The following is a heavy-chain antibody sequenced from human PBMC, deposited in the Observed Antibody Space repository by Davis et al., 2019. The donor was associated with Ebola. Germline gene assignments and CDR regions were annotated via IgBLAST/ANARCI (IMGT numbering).Heavy chain of an antibody. CDR3: AKSGLSFGVVKYHYGMDV. Sequence: GGSLRLSCAASGFTVSSNYMSWVRQAPGKGLEWVSVIYSGGSTYYADSVKGRFTISRDNSKNTLYLQMNSLRAEDTAVYYCAKSGLSFGVVKYHYGMDVWGKGTTVTVSS. CDR1: GFTVSSNY. D-gene: IGHD3-3*01. J-gene: IGHJ6*04. CDR2: IYSGGST. V-gene: IGHV3-53*01.